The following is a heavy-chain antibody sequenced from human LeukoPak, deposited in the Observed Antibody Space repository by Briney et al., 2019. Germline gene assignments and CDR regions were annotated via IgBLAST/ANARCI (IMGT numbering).Heavy chain of an antibody. D-gene: IGHD3-3*01. CDR1: GGSISSGDYY. Sequence: PSQTLSLTCTVSGGSISSGDYYWGWIRQPPGKGRVWVGYIYYSGSTYYNPSLKSRVTISVDTSKNQFSLKLSSVTAADTAVYYCARAMYDFWSGYYGRGTNWFDPWGQGTLVTVSS. J-gene: IGHJ5*02. CDR3: ARAMYDFWSGYYGRGTNWFDP. V-gene: IGHV4-30-4*08. CDR2: IYYSGST.